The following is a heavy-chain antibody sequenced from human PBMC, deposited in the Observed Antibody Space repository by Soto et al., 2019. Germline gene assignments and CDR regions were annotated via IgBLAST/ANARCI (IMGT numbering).Heavy chain of an antibody. Sequence: PSETLSLTCTVSGGSISSGGYYWTWIRQHKGKGLEWSGYIYYSGSTYYNPSLKSRVTISVATSKNQFSLKQSSVTAADTAVYYCAREKYYCGSGKDGMDVWGQGTTVTVSS. V-gene: IGHV4-31*03. CDR1: GGSISSGGYY. J-gene: IGHJ6*02. D-gene: IGHD3-10*01. CDR2: IYYSGST. CDR3: AREKYYCGSGKDGMDV.